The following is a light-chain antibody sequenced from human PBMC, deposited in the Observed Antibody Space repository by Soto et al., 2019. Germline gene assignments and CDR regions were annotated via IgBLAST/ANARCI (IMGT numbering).Light chain of an antibody. CDR2: GRN. V-gene: IGLV1-44*01. CDR3: GAWDDSLKVYV. J-gene: IGLJ1*01. Sequence: QSVLTQPPSASGTPGQPVTISCSGSNSNIGGNTVNWYQQVPGTAPKLLLYGRNQRPSGVPDRFSGSKSGTSAFLAVSGLQSEDEADFYCGAWDDSLKVYVFGTGTKLTVL. CDR1: NSNIGGNT.